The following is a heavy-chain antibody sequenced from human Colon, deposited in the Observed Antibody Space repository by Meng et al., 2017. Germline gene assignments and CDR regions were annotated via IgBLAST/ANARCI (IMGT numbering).Heavy chain of an antibody. D-gene: IGHD6-19*01. CDR2: IDLGGTP. V-gene: IGHV4-4*02. CDR3: ARHGGWHFDY. J-gene: IGHJ4*02. Sequence: ECGPGLENPSGTRPLTCAVSGGSISSYYCGSWVRQPPGKGLEWIGQIDLGGTPYYNPSLESRVIMSLDKSKNQLSLRLTSVAAADTAVYYCARHGGWHFDYWGQGALVTVSS. CDR1: GGSISSYYC.